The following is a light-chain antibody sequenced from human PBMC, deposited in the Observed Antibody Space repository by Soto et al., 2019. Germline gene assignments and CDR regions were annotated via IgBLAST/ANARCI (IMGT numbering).Light chain of an antibody. CDR1: ESSGSF. CDR3: QQSYSTPLT. Sequence: DIQMTQSPSSLSASVGDRVTITCRASESSGSFLNWYQQRPGKAPELLIYAASNLQTGVPSRFSGSGSGTDFTLTISSLQPEDFATYYCQQSYSTPLTFGGGTKVEIK. CDR2: AAS. V-gene: IGKV1-39*01. J-gene: IGKJ4*01.